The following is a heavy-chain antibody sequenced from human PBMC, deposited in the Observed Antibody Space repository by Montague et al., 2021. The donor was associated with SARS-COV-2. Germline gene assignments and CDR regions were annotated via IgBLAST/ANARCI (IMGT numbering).Heavy chain of an antibody. CDR2: TYYGSSWST. CDR3: ARGWNYAFDI. CDR1: GDSVSRHNPA. V-gene: IGHV6-1*01. J-gene: IGHJ3*02. Sequence: CAISGDSVSRHNPAWNWIRQSPSRGLEWLGRTYYGSSWSTDYAVSVKSRITISPDTSKNQFSLHLNSVTPEDTAVYYCARGWNYAFDIWSQGTMVTVSS. D-gene: IGHD1-7*01.